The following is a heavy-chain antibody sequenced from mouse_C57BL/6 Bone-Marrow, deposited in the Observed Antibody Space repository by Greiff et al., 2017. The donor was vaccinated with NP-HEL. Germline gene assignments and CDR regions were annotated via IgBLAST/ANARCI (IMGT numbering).Heavy chain of an antibody. V-gene: IGHV1-72*01. CDR3: ARGRVTTCPYAMDY. D-gene: IGHD2-5*01. CDR1: GYTFTSYW. J-gene: IGHJ4*01. CDR2: IDPNSGGT. Sequence: QVQLQQSGAELVKPGASVKLSCKASGYTFTSYWMHWVKQRPGRGLEWIGRIDPNSGGTKYNEKFKSKATLTVDKPSSTAYMQLSSLTSEDSAVYYCARGRVTTCPYAMDYWGQGTSVTVSS.